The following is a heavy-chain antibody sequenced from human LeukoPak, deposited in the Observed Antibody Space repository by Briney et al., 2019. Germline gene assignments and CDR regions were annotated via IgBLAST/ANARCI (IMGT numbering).Heavy chain of an antibody. V-gene: IGHV3-30-3*01. J-gene: IGHJ4*02. CDR1: GFTFSSYA. CDR2: ISYDGSNK. Sequence: GGSLRLSCAASGFTFSSYAMHWVRQAPGKGLEWVAVISYDGSNKYYADSVKGRFTISGDNSKNTLYLQMNSLRAEDTAVYYCARVRGGSGSYFFDYWGQGTLVTVSS. CDR3: ARVRGGSGSYFFDY. D-gene: IGHD3-10*01.